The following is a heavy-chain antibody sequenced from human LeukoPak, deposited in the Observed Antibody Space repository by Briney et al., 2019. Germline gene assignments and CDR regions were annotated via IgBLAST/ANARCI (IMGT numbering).Heavy chain of an antibody. CDR2: IYYSGST. D-gene: IGHD6-19*01. CDR3: AREDSGWSDNDLHYYMVV. V-gene: IGHV4-59*11. J-gene: IGHJ6*03. Sequence: PSETLSFTCTVSGGSISSHYWSWIRQPPGKGLEWIGYIYYSGSTNYNPSLKSRVTISVDTSKNQFSLKLSSVTAADTAVYYRAREDSGWSDNDLHYYMVVWGERT. CDR1: GGSISSHY.